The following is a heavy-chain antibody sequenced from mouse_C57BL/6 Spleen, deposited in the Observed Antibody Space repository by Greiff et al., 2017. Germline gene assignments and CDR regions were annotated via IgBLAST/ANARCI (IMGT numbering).Heavy chain of an antibody. CDR2: IDPETGGT. D-gene: IGHD3-1*01. CDR3: TTIRAGAY. V-gene: IGHV1-15*01. CDR1: GYTFTDYE. J-gene: IGHJ3*01. Sequence: QVQLKESGAELVRPGASVTLSCKASGYTFTDYEMHWVKQTPVHGLEWIGAIDPETGGTAYNQKFKGKAILTADKSSSTAYMELRSLTSEDSAVYYCTTIRAGAYWGQGTLVTVSA.